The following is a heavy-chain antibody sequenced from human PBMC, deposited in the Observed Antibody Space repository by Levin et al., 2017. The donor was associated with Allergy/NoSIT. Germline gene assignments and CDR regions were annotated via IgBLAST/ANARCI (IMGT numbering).Heavy chain of an antibody. D-gene: IGHD6-6*01. CDR2: ISSSSSYI. Sequence: PGGSLRLSCAASGFTFSSYSMNWVRQAPGKGLEWVSSISSSSSYIYYADSVKGRFTISRDNAKNSLYLQMNSLRAEDTAVYYCARVLGSSSGTLSYWGQGTLVTVSS. V-gene: IGHV3-21*01. CDR3: ARVLGSSSGTLSY. J-gene: IGHJ4*02. CDR1: GFTFSSYS.